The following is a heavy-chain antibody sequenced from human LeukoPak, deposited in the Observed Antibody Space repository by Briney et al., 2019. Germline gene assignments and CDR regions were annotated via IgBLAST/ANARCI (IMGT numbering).Heavy chain of an antibody. J-gene: IGHJ4*02. CDR3: ARVYGVRGDSSGPAGY. V-gene: IGHV3-7*01. CDR2: IKQDGSEK. D-gene: IGHD3-22*01. Sequence: PGGSLRLSCAASGFTFSSYWMSRVRQAPGKGLEWVANIKQDGSEKYYVDSVKGRFTISRDNAKNSLYLQMNSLGAEDTAVYYCARVYGVRGDSSGPAGYWGQGTLVTVSS. CDR1: GFTFSSYW.